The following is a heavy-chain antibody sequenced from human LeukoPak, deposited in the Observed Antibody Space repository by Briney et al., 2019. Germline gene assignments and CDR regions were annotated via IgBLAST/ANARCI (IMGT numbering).Heavy chain of an antibody. CDR1: GFTFSNYW. CDR2: IKEDGSEK. D-gene: IGHD2-8*01. CDR3: ATGRTKKY. V-gene: IGHV3-7*01. J-gene: IGHJ4*02. Sequence: HSGGSLRLSCVASGFTFSNYWMTWVRQAPGERPEWVANIKEDGSEKYYVDSVKGRFTISRDNAKNSLYLQMNSLRAEDTAVYYCATGRTKKYWGQGTLVTVSS.